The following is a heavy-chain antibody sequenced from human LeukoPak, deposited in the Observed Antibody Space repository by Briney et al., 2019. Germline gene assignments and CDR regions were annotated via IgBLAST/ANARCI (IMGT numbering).Heavy chain of an antibody. D-gene: IGHD3-16*01. J-gene: IGHJ4*02. CDR2: IYPGDSDT. Sequence: GESLKISCKASGYSFSNYWIGWVRQMPGKGLEWMGIIYPGDSDTRYSPSFEGQVTISADKSINTSYLQWSSLKASDTAMYYCARHYRSSAGARWKLIDYWGQGTLVTVSS. CDR3: ARHYRSSAGARWKLIDY. V-gene: IGHV5-51*01. CDR1: GYSFSNYW.